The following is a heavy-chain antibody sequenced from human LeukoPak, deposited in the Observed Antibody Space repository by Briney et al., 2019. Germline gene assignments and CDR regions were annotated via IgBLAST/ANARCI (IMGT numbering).Heavy chain of an antibody. Sequence: GGSLRLSCAASGFTFSNYGVNWIRQAPGKGLKWVSGISGSGSSIYYTDSVKGRFTISRDNSKNTLYLQMNSLRAEDTAVYYCAMGATSWSGYSFPKIFQHWGRGTLVTVSS. D-gene: IGHD3-3*01. CDR3: AMGATSWSGYSFPKIFQH. CDR1: GFTFSNYG. V-gene: IGHV3-23*01. J-gene: IGHJ1*01. CDR2: ISGSGSSI.